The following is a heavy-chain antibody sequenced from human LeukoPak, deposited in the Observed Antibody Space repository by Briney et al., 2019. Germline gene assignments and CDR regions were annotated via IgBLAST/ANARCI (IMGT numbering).Heavy chain of an antibody. CDR2: ISYDGSNK. D-gene: IGHD3-22*01. V-gene: IGHV3-30*18. J-gene: IGHJ4*02. CDR1: GFTFSSYG. Sequence: GGSLRLSCAASGFTFSSYGMHWVRQAPGKGLEWVAVISYDGSNKYYADSVKGRFTISRDNSKNTLYLQMNSLRAEDTAVYYCAKDRASITMIVVVTSDYWGQGTLVTVSS. CDR3: AKDRASITMIVVVTSDY.